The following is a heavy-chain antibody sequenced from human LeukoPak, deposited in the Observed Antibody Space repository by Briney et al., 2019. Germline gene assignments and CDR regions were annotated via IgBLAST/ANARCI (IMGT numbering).Heavy chain of an antibody. V-gene: IGHV4-59*01. CDR3: ARSYGDYVNFDY. D-gene: IGHD4-17*01. CDR2: IYYSGST. J-gene: IGHJ4*02. CDR1: GGSISSYY. Sequence: SEPLSLTCTVSGGSISSYYWSWIRQPPGKGLEWIGYIYYSGSTNYNPSLKSRVTMSVDTSKNQFSLKLSSVTAADTAVYYCARSYGDYVNFDYWGQGTLVTVSS.